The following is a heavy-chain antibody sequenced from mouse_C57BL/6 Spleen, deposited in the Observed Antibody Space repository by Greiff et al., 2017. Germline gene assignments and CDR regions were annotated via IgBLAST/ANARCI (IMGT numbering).Heavy chain of an antibody. Sequence: QVQLQQSGPELVKPGASVKISCKASGYSFTSYYIHWVKQRPGQGLEWIGWIYPGSGNTKYNEKFKGKATLTADTSSSTAYMQLSSLTSEDSAVYYCARADGYYVDYWGQGTTLTVSS. CDR3: ARADGYYVDY. CDR1: GYSFTSYY. V-gene: IGHV1-66*01. CDR2: IYPGSGNT. D-gene: IGHD2-3*01. J-gene: IGHJ2*01.